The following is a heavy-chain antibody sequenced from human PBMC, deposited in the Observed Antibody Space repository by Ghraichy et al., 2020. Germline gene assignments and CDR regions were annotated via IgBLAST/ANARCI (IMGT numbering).Heavy chain of an antibody. CDR2: IYYSGST. Sequence: SETLSLTCTVSGDSISNYFWSWIRQPPGKGLEWIGYIYYSGSTNYNPSLKSRVTISVDTSKNQFSLKLKSVTAADTAVYFCASDYYDSGADYQYFKHWGQGTLVTVSS. D-gene: IGHD3-22*01. V-gene: IGHV4-59*01. J-gene: IGHJ1*01. CDR1: GDSISNYF. CDR3: ASDYYDSGADYQYFKH.